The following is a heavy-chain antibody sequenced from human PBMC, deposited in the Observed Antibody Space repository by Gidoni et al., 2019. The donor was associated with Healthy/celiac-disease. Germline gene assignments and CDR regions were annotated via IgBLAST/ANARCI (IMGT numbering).Heavy chain of an antibody. CDR2: IWYDGSNK. CDR1: GFTFRRYG. J-gene: IGHJ4*02. CDR3: ARDRDYYGSGSYLDY. D-gene: IGHD3-10*01. Sequence: QVQLVESGGGVVQPGRSLRLSCAASGFTFRRYGMHWVRQAPGKGLEWVAVIWYDGSNKYYADSVKGRFTISRDNSKNTLYLQMNSLRAEDTAVYYCARDRDYYGSGSYLDYWGQGTLVTVSS. V-gene: IGHV3-33*01.